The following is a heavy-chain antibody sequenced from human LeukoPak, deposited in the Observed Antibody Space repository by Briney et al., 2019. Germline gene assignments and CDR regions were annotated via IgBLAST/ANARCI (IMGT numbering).Heavy chain of an antibody. D-gene: IGHD3-16*01. V-gene: IGHV3-7*01. Sequence: PGGSLRLSCAASGFTFSSYWMSWVRQAPGKGLEWVANIKQDGSEKYYVDSVKGRFTISRDNAKNSLYLQMNSLRAEDTAVYYCARANGLGELVEAFDIWGQGTMVTVSS. CDR2: IKQDGSEK. J-gene: IGHJ3*02. CDR3: ARANGLGELVEAFDI. CDR1: GFTFSSYW.